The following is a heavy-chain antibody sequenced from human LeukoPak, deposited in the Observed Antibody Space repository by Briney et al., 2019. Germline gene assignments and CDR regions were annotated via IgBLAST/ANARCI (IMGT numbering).Heavy chain of an antibody. V-gene: IGHV3-30*04. CDR3: ARGYCTSSSCYNDY. Sequence: GGSLRLSCATSGFTFSSYAFHWVRQAPGKGLEWVAAMSFDVNNKYYADSVRGRFTISRDNSKTTLYLQMNSLRAEDTAVYSCARGYCTSSSCYNDYWGQGTLVTVSS. CDR1: GFTFSSYA. D-gene: IGHD2-2*02. CDR2: MSFDVNNK. J-gene: IGHJ4*02.